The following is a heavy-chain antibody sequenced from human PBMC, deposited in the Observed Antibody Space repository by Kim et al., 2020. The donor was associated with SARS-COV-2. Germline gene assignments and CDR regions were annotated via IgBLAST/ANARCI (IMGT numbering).Heavy chain of an antibody. J-gene: IGHJ6*02. Sequence: SETLSHTCTVSGGSISSYYWSWIRQPPGKGLEWIGYIYYSGSTNYNPSLKSRVTISVDTSKNQFSLKLSSVTAADTAVYYCARLTSSYYYYYGMDVWGQGTTVTVSS. D-gene: IGHD3-10*01. V-gene: IGHV4-59*08. CDR1: GGSISSYY. CDR2: IYYSGST. CDR3: ARLTSSYYYYYGMDV.